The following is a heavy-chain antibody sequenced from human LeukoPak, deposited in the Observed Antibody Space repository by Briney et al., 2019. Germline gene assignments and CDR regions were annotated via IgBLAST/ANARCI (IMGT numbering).Heavy chain of an antibody. CDR1: GGTFTSYA. J-gene: IGHJ4*02. CDR3: ASRYDSSGYTYFDY. D-gene: IGHD3-22*01. V-gene: IGHV1-69*05. CDR2: IIPIFGTA. Sequence: GASVKVSCKASGGTFTSYAISWVRQAPGQGLEWMGGIIPIFGTANYAQKFQGRVTITTDESTSTAYMELSSLRSEDTAVYYCASRYDSSGYTYFDYWGQGTLVTVSS.